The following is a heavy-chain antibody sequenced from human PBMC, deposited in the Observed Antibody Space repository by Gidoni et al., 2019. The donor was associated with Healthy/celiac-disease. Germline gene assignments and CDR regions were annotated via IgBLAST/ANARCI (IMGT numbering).Heavy chain of an antibody. V-gene: IGHV3-9*01. CDR3: ARVYGDYVGYYGIDV. D-gene: IGHD4-17*01. CDR1: GFPFDDYA. CDR2: ISWNSGSI. Sequence: EVQLVASGGGLVQPGRSLRLSCAASGFPFDDYAMHWVRQAPGKGLELVSGISWNSGSIGYADSVKGRFTISRDNAKNSLYLQMNSLRAEDTALYYCARVYGDYVGYYGIDVWGQGTTVTVSS. J-gene: IGHJ6*02.